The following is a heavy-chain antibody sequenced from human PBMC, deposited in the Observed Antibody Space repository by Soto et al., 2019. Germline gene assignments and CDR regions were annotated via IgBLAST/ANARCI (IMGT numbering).Heavy chain of an antibody. CDR3: VRGGGWITDH. D-gene: IGHD5-12*01. Sequence: EVQLVESGGGLVQPGGSLRLSCAASGFSFSNIWMSWVRQAPGKGLEWVATIKEDGSEKYYVDSVKGRFTVSRDNAKDSLYLQMNSLRVDDEAVYYCVRGGGWITDHWGQGALVTVSS. CDR1: GFSFSNIW. J-gene: IGHJ4*02. V-gene: IGHV3-7*01. CDR2: IKEDGSEK.